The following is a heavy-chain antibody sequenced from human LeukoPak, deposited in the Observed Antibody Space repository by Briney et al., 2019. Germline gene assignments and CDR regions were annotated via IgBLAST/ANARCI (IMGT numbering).Heavy chain of an antibody. CDR3: ARGSYSNYYYYYMDV. J-gene: IGHJ6*03. V-gene: IGHV1-8*01. Sequence: GASVKVSCKASGYTFTSYDINWVRQATGQGLEWMGWMNPNSGNTGYAQKFQGRVTMTRNTSISTAYMELSSLRSEDTAVYYCARGSYSNYYYYYMDVWGKGTTVTVSS. CDR1: GYTFTSYD. CDR2: MNPNSGNT. D-gene: IGHD4-11*01.